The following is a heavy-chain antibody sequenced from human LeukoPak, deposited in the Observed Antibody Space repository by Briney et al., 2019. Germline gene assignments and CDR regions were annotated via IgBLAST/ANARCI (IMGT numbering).Heavy chain of an antibody. CDR3: AKDRLESWSGFFGLFDY. V-gene: IGHV3-23*01. J-gene: IGHJ4*02. CDR2: ISNSGRST. CDR1: GFTFSRYA. D-gene: IGHD3-3*01. Sequence: GGSLRLSCATSGFTFSRYAMSGVRQAPGKGLEWVSGISNSGRSTYYADPVKGRFTISRDNSKSTLYLQMNSLRAEDTAVYYCAKDRLESWSGFFGLFDYWGQGALVTVAS.